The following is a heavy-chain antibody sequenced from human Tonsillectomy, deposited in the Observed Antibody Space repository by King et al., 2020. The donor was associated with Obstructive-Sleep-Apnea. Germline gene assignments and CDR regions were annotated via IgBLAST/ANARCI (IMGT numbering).Heavy chain of an antibody. Sequence: VQLVESGGGVVQPGRSLRLSCAASGFTFSSYGMHWVRQAPGKGLEWVAVISYDGSNKYYADSVKGRFTISRDNSKNTLYLQMNSLRAEDTAVYYCAKMLEQWLVRWEVFDYWGQGTLVTVSS. CDR2: ISYDGSNK. CDR1: GFTFSSYG. J-gene: IGHJ4*02. V-gene: IGHV3-30*18. CDR3: AKMLEQWLVRWEVFDY. D-gene: IGHD6-19*01.